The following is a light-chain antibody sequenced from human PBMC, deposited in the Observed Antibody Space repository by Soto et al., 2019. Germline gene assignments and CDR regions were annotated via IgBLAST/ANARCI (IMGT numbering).Light chain of an antibody. Sequence: EIVLTQSPGTLSLSPGERATLSGGASQSVSRSYLAWYQQKPGQAPRLLIYGASSRATGIPARFSGSGSGTDFTLTISSLEPEDFAVYYCQQRSNWPITFGQGTRLEV. V-gene: IGKV3D-20*02. J-gene: IGKJ5*01. CDR3: QQRSNWPIT. CDR2: GAS. CDR1: QSVSRSY.